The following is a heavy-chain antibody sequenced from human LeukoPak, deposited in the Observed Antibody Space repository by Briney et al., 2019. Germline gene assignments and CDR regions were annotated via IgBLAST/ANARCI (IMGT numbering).Heavy chain of an antibody. Sequence: ASVKVSCKASGGTFSSYAISWVGQAPGQGLEWMGGIIPIFGTANYAQKFQGRVTITTDESTSTAYMELSSLRSEDTAVYYCARASGGYSSSWYNYWGQGTLVTVSS. J-gene: IGHJ4*02. D-gene: IGHD6-13*01. V-gene: IGHV1-69*05. CDR1: GGTFSSYA. CDR3: ARASGGYSSSWYNY. CDR2: IIPIFGTA.